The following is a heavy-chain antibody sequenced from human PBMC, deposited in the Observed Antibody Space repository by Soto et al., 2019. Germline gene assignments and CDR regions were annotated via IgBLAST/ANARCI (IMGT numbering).Heavy chain of an antibody. CDR1: GVSGSTGLRC. Sequence: GPTLVNPTQTLTLTFTFSGVSGSTGLRCGNGIRHPPGKALEWLALIDWDDDKYYSTSLKTRLTISKDTSKNQVVLTMTNMDPVDTATYYCARIRLGPDYYYGMDVWGQGTTVTVSS. CDR3: ARIRLGPDYYYGMDV. V-gene: IGHV2-70*01. J-gene: IGHJ6*02. D-gene: IGHD6-19*01. CDR2: IDWDDDK.